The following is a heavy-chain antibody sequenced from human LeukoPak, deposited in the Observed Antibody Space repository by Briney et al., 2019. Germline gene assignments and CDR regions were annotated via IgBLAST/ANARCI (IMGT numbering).Heavy chain of an antibody. J-gene: IGHJ4*02. Sequence: GGSLRLSCAASGFTLDDYAMQWVRHARGKGGEGVSGVSWNSGRIAYEDSVKGRLTIYRDNAKNSLYLQMNSLRAEDTALYYCAKDISAVAGSFDYWGQGTLVTVSS. V-gene: IGHV3-9*01. CDR1: GFTLDDYA. CDR2: VSWNSGRI. CDR3: AKDISAVAGSFDY. D-gene: IGHD6-19*01.